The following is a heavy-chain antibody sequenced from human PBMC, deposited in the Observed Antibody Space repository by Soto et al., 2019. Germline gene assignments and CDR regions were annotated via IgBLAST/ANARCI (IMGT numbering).Heavy chain of an antibody. Sequence: QVQLVESGGGVVQPGRSLRLSCAASGFTFSSYGMHWVRQAPGTGLEWVAVISYDGSNKYYADSVKGRFTISRDNSKNTLYLQMNSLRAEDTAVYYCAKDRRDGYNYFDYWGQGTLVTVSS. CDR2: ISYDGSNK. V-gene: IGHV3-30*18. D-gene: IGHD5-12*01. J-gene: IGHJ4*02. CDR3: AKDRRDGYNYFDY. CDR1: GFTFSSYG.